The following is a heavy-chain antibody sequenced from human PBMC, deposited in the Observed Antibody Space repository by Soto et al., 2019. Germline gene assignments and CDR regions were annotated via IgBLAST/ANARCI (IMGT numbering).Heavy chain of an antibody. V-gene: IGHV4-34*01. Sequence: SSETLSLTCAVYGGSFSGYYWSWIRQPPGMGLEWIGEINHSGSTNYNPSLKSRVTISVDTSKNQFSLKLSSVTAADTAVYYCARVDILTVYGCMDVWGQGTTVTVSS. D-gene: IGHD3-9*01. CDR1: GGSFSGYY. J-gene: IGHJ6*02. CDR2: INHSGST. CDR3: ARVDILTVYGCMDV.